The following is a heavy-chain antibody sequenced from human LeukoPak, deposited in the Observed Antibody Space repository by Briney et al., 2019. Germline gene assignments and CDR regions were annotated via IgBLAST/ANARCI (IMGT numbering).Heavy chain of an antibody. CDR2: IKQDGSKK. CDR3: TRVGYIDEGIDY. Sequence: PGGSLRLSCVAPGFPFSSYWMTWVRQAPGKGLEWVANIKQDGSKKSYVDSVKGRFTISRDNAKNSLYLQMNSLRAEDTAIYYCTRVGYIDEGIDYWGQGTLVTVPS. J-gene: IGHJ4*02. D-gene: IGHD5-24*01. V-gene: IGHV3-7*04. CDR1: GFPFSSYW.